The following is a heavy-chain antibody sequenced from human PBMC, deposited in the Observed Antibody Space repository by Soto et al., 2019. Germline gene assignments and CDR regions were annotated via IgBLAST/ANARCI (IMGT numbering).Heavy chain of an antibody. J-gene: IGHJ4*02. CDR3: ARGLAVAGLYYFDY. D-gene: IGHD6-19*01. CDR2: IYYSGST. Sequence: KPSETLSLTCTVSGGSISSGGYYWSWIRQHPGKGLEWIGYIYYSGSTYYNPSLKSRVTISVDTSKNQFSLKLSSVTAADTAVYYCARGLAVAGLYYFDYWGQGTLVTVSS. V-gene: IGHV4-31*03. CDR1: GGSISSGGYY.